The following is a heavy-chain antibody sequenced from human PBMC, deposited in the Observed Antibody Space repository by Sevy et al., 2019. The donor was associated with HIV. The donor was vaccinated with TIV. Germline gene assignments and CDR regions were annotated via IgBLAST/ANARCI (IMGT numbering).Heavy chain of an antibody. D-gene: IGHD6-13*01. V-gene: IGHV3-33*06. CDR1: GFTFSSYG. Sequence: GGSLRLSCAASGFTFSSYGVHWVRQAPGKGLEWVAVIWYDGSNKYYADSVKGRFTISRDNSKNTLYLQMNSLRAEDTAVYYCAKDLREVRSSSSYMDVWGKGTTVTVSS. CDR2: IWYDGSNK. CDR3: AKDLREVRSSSSYMDV. J-gene: IGHJ6*03.